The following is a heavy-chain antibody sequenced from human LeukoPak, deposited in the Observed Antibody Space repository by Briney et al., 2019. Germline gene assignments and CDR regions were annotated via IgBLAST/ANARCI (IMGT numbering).Heavy chain of an antibody. V-gene: IGHV3-23*01. Sequence: PGGSVRLSCAASGFTVSSNYMSWVRQAPGKGLEWVSAIGVSGGSTYYADSVKGRFTISRDNSKNTLYLQMNSLRAEDTAVYYCAKDTETHGYTAVAAPYYFDYWGQGTLVTVSS. J-gene: IGHJ4*02. CDR1: GFTVSSNY. D-gene: IGHD6-19*01. CDR3: AKDTETHGYTAVAAPYYFDY. CDR2: IGVSGGST.